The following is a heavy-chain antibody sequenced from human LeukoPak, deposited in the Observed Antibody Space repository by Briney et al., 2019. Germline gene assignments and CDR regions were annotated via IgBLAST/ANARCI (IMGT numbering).Heavy chain of an antibody. CDR1: GFTFSSYS. CDR3: AKNRCSGYSCYSPNL. CDR2: ISSTGSYI. J-gene: IGHJ5*02. D-gene: IGHD2-15*01. Sequence: GGSLRLSCAASGFTFSSYSMNWVRQAPGKGLEWVSSISSTGSYIYYTDSMKGRFTISRDNAKNSLYLQMNSLRAEDTAVYYCAKNRCSGYSCYSPNLWGQGTLVTVSS. V-gene: IGHV3-21*01.